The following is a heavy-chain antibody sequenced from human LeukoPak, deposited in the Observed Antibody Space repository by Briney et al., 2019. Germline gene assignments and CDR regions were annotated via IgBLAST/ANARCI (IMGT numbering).Heavy chain of an antibody. CDR3: ARSTMIALFDY. CDR2: IYTSGST. J-gene: IGHJ4*02. Sequence: SENLSLTCTVSGGSFSSYYWSWIRQPPGKGLQCIGYIYTSGSTNYNPSLKSRVTISVDTSKNQFSLKLSSVTAADTAVYYCARSTMIALFDYWGQGTLVTVSS. V-gene: IGHV4-4*09. D-gene: IGHD3-22*01. CDR1: GGSFSSYY.